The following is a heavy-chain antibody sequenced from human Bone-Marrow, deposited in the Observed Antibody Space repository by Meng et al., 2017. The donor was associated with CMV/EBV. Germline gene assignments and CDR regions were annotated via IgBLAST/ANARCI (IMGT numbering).Heavy chain of an antibody. CDR3: ARHDRTHEFAFYYYYGMDV. V-gene: IGHV1-46*01. D-gene: IGHD3-22*01. CDR1: GYTFTSYY. CDR2: INPSGGST. J-gene: IGHJ6*02. Sequence: ASVKVSCKASGYTFTSYYMHWVRQAPGQGLEWMGIINPSGGSTSYAQKFQGRVTMTRDTSTSTVYMELSSLRSEDTAVYYCARHDRTHEFAFYYYYGMDVWGQGTTVTVSS.